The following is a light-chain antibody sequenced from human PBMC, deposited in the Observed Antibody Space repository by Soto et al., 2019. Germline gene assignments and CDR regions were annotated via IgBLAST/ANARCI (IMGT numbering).Light chain of an antibody. CDR1: QSIRIN. CDR2: GAA. Sequence: EIVMTQSPATLSVSPGERATLSCRASQSIRINVGWYQQRPGQAPRLLIYGAATRATGIPARFGGSGSGTEFTLTVSSLDCEDSAVYYCQQYNSWRQITFGQGTRLEIK. V-gene: IGKV3-15*01. CDR3: QQYNSWRQIT. J-gene: IGKJ5*01.